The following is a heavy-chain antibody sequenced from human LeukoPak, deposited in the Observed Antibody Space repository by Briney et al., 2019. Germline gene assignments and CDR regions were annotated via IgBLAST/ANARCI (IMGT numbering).Heavy chain of an antibody. J-gene: IGHJ4*02. CDR2: IHTSGST. CDR1: GCFSSFYY. D-gene: IGHD2-15*01. CDR3: ARPGQSSWWVYFNY. Sequence: PSETLSLTCTVSGCFSSFYYWTWIRQPPGKGLEWIGNIHTSGSTDYSPSLKSRVTMSIDTSKNQFSLRLSSVTAADTAVYYCARPGQSSWWVYFNYWGQGTLVTVSS. V-gene: IGHV4-4*09.